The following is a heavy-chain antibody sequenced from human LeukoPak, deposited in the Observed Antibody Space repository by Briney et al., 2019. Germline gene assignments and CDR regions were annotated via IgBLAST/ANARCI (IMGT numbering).Heavy chain of an antibody. CDR2: IIPIFGTA. J-gene: IGHJ4*02. V-gene: IGHV1-69*13. CDR1: GGTFSSYA. CDR3: ARSSVKSSGYYYYFDY. Sequence: ASVKVSCKASGGTFSSYAISWVRQAPGQGLEWMGGIIPIFGTANCAQKFQGRVTITADESTSTAYMELSSLRSEDTAVYYCARSSVKSSGYYYYFDYWGQGTLVTVSS. D-gene: IGHD3-22*01.